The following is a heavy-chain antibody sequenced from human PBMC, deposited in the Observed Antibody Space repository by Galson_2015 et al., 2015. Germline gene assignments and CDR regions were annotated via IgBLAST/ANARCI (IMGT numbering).Heavy chain of an antibody. D-gene: IGHD3-16*01. CDR1: GFAFSGYS. CDR3: ARELDYIPEI. V-gene: IGHV3-21*01. Sequence: SLRLSCAASGFAFSGYSMNWVRQAPGKGLEWVSSISGRSDYIHYADSVKGRSTVSRDNAKNSLYLQMNSLTAEDTAVYYCARELDYIPEIWGQGTMVTVSS. CDR2: ISGRSDYI. J-gene: IGHJ3*02.